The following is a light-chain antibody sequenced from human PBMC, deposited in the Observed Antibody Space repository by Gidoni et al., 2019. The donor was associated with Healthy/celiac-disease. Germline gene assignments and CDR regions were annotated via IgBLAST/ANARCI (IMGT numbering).Light chain of an antibody. J-gene: IGKJ2*01. V-gene: IGKV1-39*01. Sequence: DIQRTQSPSSLSASVGDRVTITCGASQSISSYLNWYQQKPGKAPKLLLYAASSLQSGVPSRFSGSGSGTAFILTISSLQPADFSTYYCQQRYSTPYTFGQGTKLEIK. CDR3: QQRYSTPYT. CDR2: AAS. CDR1: QSISSY.